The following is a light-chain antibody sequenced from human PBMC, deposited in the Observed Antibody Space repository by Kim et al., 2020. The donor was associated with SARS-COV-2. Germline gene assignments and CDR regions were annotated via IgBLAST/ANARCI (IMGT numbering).Light chain of an antibody. J-gene: IGLJ3*02. V-gene: IGLV10-54*02. CDR2: RNN. CDR3: SALDSSLSSWV. Sequence: RQTATLTCPGNSNRVGNQGAAWRHQHQGHPPKLLSYRNNNRPSGISERFSASRSGNTASLTITGLHPEDEADYYCSALDSSLSSWVFGGVTQLTVL. CDR1: SNRVGNQG.